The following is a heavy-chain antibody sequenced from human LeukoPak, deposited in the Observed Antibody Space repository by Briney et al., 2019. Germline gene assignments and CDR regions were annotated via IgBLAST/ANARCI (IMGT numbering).Heavy chain of an antibody. J-gene: IGHJ4*02. D-gene: IGHD3-10*01. CDR2: IYYSGST. CDR3: ARDIYGSGSPDW. Sequence: SETLSLTCTVSGGSISSYYWSWIRQPPGKGLEWIGYIYYSGSTNYNPSLKSRVTISVDTSKNQFSLKLSSVTAADTAVHYCARDIYGSGSPDWWGQGTLVTVSS. V-gene: IGHV4-59*01. CDR1: GGSISSYY.